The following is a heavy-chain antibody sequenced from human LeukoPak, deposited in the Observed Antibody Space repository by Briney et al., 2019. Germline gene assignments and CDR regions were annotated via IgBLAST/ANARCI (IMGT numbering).Heavy chain of an antibody. CDR3: ARDPITISGVVIVSYYGMDV. CDR2: ISAYNGNT. D-gene: IGHD3-3*01. CDR1: GYTFTSYG. Sequence: ASVKVSCKASGYTFTSYGISWVRQAPGQGLEWMGWISAYNGNTNYAQKLQGRVTMTTDTSTSTAYMELRSLRSDDTAVYYCARDPITISGVVIVSYYGMDVWGQGTTVTVSS. J-gene: IGHJ6*02. V-gene: IGHV1-18*01.